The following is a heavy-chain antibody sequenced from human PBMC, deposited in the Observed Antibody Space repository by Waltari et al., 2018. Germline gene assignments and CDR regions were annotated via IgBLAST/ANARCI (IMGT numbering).Heavy chain of an antibody. CDR2: ISSISMYI. J-gene: IGHJ4*02. CDR1: GFTFSSYS. CDR3: ARDLYYYDSSGYYDY. D-gene: IGHD3-22*01. Sequence: EVQLVESGGGLVKPGGSLRLSCAASGFTFSSYSMNWVRQAPGKGLEWVSSISSISMYIYYADSVKGRFTIARDNAKNSLYLQMNSLRAEDTAVYYCARDLYYYDSSGYYDYWGQGTLVTVSS. V-gene: IGHV3-21*01.